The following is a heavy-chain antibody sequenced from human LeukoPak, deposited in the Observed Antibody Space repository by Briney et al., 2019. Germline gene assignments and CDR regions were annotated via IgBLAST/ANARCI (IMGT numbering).Heavy chain of an antibody. CDR1: GFTFSSYD. V-gene: IGHV3-23*01. CDR2: ISGSGGST. CDR3: AKEGGYDFPSYFDY. J-gene: IGHJ4*02. Sequence: GGAVRLSCAASGFTFSSYDMSWVRQAPGKGLEWVSAISGSGGSTYYADSVKGRFTISRDNSKNTLYLQMNSLRAEDTAVYYCAKEGGYDFPSYFDYWGQGTLVTVSS. D-gene: IGHD5-12*01.